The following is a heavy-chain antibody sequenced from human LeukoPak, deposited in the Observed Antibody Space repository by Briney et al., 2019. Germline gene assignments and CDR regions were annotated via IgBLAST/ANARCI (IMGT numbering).Heavy chain of an antibody. D-gene: IGHD5-24*01. V-gene: IGHV1-18*01. J-gene: IGHJ4*02. CDR3: ARDRDGPGDFDY. CDR2: ISAYNGNT. CDR1: GYTFTSYG. Sequence: ASVKVSCKASGYTFTSYGISWVRQAPGQGLEWMGWISAYNGNTNYAQKPQGRVTMTTDTSTSTAYMELRSLRSDDTAVYYCARDRDGPGDFDYWGQGTLVTVSS.